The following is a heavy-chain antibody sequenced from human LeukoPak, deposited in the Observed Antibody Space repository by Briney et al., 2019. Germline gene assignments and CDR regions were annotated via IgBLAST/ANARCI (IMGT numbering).Heavy chain of an antibody. Sequence: GASVKVSCKASGGTFSSYALSWVRQAPGQGLEWMGGIIPIFGTANYAQKFQGRVTITADESTSTACMELSSLRSEDTAVYFCARGHDYITLPPYYYYGLDVWGQGTTVTVSS. CDR2: IIPIFGTA. V-gene: IGHV1-69*13. J-gene: IGHJ6*02. CDR1: GGTFSSYA. CDR3: ARGHDYITLPPYYYYGLDV. D-gene: IGHD4-11*01.